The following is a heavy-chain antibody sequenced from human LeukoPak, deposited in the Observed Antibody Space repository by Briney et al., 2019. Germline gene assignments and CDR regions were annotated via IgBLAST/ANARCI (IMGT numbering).Heavy chain of an antibody. CDR3: AGGTGWLIDY. Sequence: GGSLRLSCEASGFTFSIYDMYWVRQAPGKGLEWVANIKQDGSEKNYVDSVKGRFTLSRDNAKSSLYLQMNSLRDEDTAVYYCAGGTGWLIDYWGQGSLVTVSS. CDR2: IKQDGSEK. V-gene: IGHV3-7*04. D-gene: IGHD2-8*02. CDR1: GFTFSIYD. J-gene: IGHJ4*02.